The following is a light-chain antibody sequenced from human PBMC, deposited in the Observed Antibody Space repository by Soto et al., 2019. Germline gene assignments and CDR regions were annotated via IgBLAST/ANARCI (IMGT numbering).Light chain of an antibody. CDR3: QQHGTSPI. CDR1: QAVSTIL. Sequence: EVVLTQSPGTLSLSPEERATLSCRASQAVSTILLAWYQQKPGQAPRLLIYGASRRATGIPARFSGSGSGTDFALTVSRLEPEDFAVYYCQQHGTSPIFGGGTKVEIK. CDR2: GAS. V-gene: IGKV3-20*01. J-gene: IGKJ4*01.